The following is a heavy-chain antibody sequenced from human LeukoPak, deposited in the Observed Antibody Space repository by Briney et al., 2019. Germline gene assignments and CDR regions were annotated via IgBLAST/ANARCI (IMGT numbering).Heavy chain of an antibody. Sequence: SVKVSCKASGDTFSSYTITWVRQAPGQGLEWMGGIIPILGIANYAQKFQGRVTITADKSTSTAYMELSSLRSEDTAVYYCARGPPGYCSGGSCYSRLDPWGQGTLVTVSS. CDR3: ARGPPGYCSGGSCYSRLDP. CDR1: GDTFSSYT. V-gene: IGHV1-69*10. D-gene: IGHD2-15*01. J-gene: IGHJ5*02. CDR2: IIPILGIA.